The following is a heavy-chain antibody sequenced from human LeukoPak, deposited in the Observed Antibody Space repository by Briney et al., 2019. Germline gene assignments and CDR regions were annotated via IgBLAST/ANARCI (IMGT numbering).Heavy chain of an antibody. CDR2: IIPIFGTA. V-gene: IGHV1-69*06. J-gene: IGHJ4*02. Sequence: SVKVSCKASGGTFSSYAISWVRQAPGQGLEWMGGIIPIFGTANYAQKFQGRVTITADKSTSTAYMELSSLRAEDTAVYYCAKDHRRILDCSGGSCPLSFPDYWGQGTLVTVSS. CDR3: AKDHRRILDCSGGSCPLSFPDY. CDR1: GGTFSSYA. D-gene: IGHD2-15*01.